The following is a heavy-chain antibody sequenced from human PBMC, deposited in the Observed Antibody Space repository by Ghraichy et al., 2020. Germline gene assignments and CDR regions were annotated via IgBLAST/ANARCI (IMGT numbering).Heavy chain of an antibody. V-gene: IGHV3-15*01. CDR2: IKSKTDGGTT. D-gene: IGHD1-26*01. CDR1: GFTFSNAW. J-gene: IGHJ4*02. Sequence: GGSLRLSCAASGFTFSNAWMSWVRQAPGKGLEWVGRIKSKTDGGTTDYAAPVKGRFTISRDDSKNTLYLQMNSLKTEDTAVYYCTTESSGSWAGGDYWGQGTLVTVSS. CDR3: TTESSGSWAGGDY.